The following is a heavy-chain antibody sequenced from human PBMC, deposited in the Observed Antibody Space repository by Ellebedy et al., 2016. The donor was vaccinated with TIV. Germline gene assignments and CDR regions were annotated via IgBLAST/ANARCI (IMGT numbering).Heavy chain of an antibody. CDR3: ATLDYSNYYEENYYYGMDV. V-gene: IGHV3-23*01. D-gene: IGHD4-11*01. Sequence: PGGSLRLSCAASGFTFSSYAMSWVRQAPGKGLEWVSAISGSGGSTYYADSVKGRFTISRDNSKNTLYLQMNSLRAEDTAVYYCATLDYSNYYEENYYYGMDVWGQGTTVTVSS. J-gene: IGHJ6*02. CDR2: ISGSGGST. CDR1: GFTFSSYA.